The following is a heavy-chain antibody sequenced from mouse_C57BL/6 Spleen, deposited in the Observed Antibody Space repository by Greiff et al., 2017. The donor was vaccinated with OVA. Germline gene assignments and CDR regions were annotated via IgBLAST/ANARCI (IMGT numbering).Heavy chain of an antibody. CDR2: INPSTGGT. J-gene: IGHJ2*01. CDR1: GYSFTGYY. Sequence: EVKLVESGPELVKPGASVKISCKASGYSFTGYYMNWVKQSPEKSLEWIGEINPSTGGTTYNQKFKAKATLTVDKSSSTAYMQLKSLTSEDSAVYYCASLYYYGSSYGYWDQGTTLTVSS. V-gene: IGHV1-42*01. CDR3: ASLYYYGSSYGY. D-gene: IGHD1-1*01.